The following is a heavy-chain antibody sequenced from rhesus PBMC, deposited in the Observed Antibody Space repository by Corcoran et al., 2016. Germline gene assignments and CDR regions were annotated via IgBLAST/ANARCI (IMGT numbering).Heavy chain of an antibody. D-gene: IGHD3-34*01. CDR3: ARGVWGSSYFDY. CDR1: GFSLTPSGMG. Sequence: QVTLKESGPALVKPTQTLTLTCTFSGFSLTPSGMGVGSIRQPPGKALEWLALIYWDDDKRYSTSLKSRLTISKDTYKNQVVLTMTNMDAVDTATYYCARGVWGSSYFDYWGQGVLVTVSS. CDR2: IYWDDDK. J-gene: IGHJ4*01. V-gene: IGHV2-174*01.